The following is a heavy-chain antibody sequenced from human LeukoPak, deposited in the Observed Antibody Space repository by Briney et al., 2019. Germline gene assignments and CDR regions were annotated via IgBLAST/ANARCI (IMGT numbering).Heavy chain of an antibody. Sequence: GGSLRLSCAASGFTFDDYGMSWVRQAPGKGLEWVSGINWNGGSTGYADSVKGRFTISRDNAKNSLYLQMNSLRAEDTALYYCAKDGGYSSSSGESYFDYWGQGTLVTVSS. D-gene: IGHD6-6*01. V-gene: IGHV3-20*04. J-gene: IGHJ4*02. CDR2: INWNGGST. CDR1: GFTFDDYG. CDR3: AKDGGYSSSSGESYFDY.